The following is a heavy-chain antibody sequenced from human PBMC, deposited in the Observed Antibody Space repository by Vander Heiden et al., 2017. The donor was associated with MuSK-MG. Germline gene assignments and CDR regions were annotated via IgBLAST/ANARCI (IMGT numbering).Heavy chain of an antibody. Sequence: EVQLVASGGGLVKPGGSLRLSCAASGFAFSSYSMNWVRQAPGKGLEWVSSISSSSSYIYYADSVKGRFTISRDNAKNSLYLQMNSLRAEDTAVYYCARDMVGGVGYWGQGTLVTVSS. CDR2: ISSSSSYI. D-gene: IGHD1-26*01. J-gene: IGHJ4*02. V-gene: IGHV3-21*01. CDR3: ARDMVGGVGY. CDR1: GFAFSSYS.